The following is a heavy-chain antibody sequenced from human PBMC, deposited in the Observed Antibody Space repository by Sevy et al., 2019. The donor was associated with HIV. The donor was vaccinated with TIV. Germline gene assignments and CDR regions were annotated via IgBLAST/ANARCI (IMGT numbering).Heavy chain of an antibody. J-gene: IGHJ4*02. CDR2: IYYSGST. CDR3: ASQGGYYDSSGYYPTRSFDY. D-gene: IGHD3-22*01. CDR1: GGSISSGDYY. Sequence: SETLSLTCTVSGGSISSGDYYWSWIRQPPGKGLEWIGYIYYSGSTYYNPSLKSRVTISVDTSKNQFSLKLSSVTAAETAVYYCASQGGYYDSSGYYPTRSFDYWGQGTLVTVSS. V-gene: IGHV4-30-4*01.